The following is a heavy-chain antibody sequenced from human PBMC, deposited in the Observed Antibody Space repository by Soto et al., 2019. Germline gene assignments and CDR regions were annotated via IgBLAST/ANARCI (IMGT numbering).Heavy chain of an antibody. CDR1: GGTFSSYA. V-gene: IGHV1-69*13. CDR3: ARGTGDSLTEIYYYYGMDV. J-gene: IGHJ6*02. D-gene: IGHD7-27*01. CDR2: IIPIFGTA. Sequence: SVKLSFKASGGTFSSYAISWLRQARGQGLEWMGGIIPIFGTANYAQKFQGRVTITADESTSTAYMELSSLRSEDTAVYYCARGTGDSLTEIYYYYGMDVWGQGTTVTVSS.